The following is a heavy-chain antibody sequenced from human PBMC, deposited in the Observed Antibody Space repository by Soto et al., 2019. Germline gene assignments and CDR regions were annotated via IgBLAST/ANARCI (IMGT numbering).Heavy chain of an antibody. V-gene: IGHV4-31*03. CDR1: GGSITRGGSY. CDR3: ARDSAP. D-gene: IGHD3-10*01. Sequence: QVQLQESGPGLVKPSETLSLTCTVSGGSITRGGSYWSWIRQHPGKGLEWIGYIYNSGTTYYNPSLKSRVTISVDTSKNQFSLKLTSVTAADTAVYYCARDSAPWGQGTLVTVSS. J-gene: IGHJ5*02. CDR2: IYNSGTT.